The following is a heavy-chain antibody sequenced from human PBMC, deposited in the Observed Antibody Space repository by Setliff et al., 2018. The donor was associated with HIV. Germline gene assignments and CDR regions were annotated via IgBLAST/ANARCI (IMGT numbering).Heavy chain of an antibody. CDR3: ARGADGDYRYYMDV. CDR2: IIPILGTT. J-gene: IGHJ6*03. D-gene: IGHD4-17*01. V-gene: IGHV1-69*13. CDR1: GVAFTSFA. Sequence: ASVKVSCKASGVAFTSFAINWVRQAPGQGLEWMGGIIPILGTTKYAQKFQGRVTIAADESTTTAYMELSSLRSEDTAIYYCARGADGDYRYYMDVWGRGTTVTVSS.